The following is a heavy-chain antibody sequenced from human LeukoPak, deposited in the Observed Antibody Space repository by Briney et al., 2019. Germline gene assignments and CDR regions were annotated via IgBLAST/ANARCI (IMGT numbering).Heavy chain of an antibody. V-gene: IGHV4-59*01. CDR3: ARHYFDSSGHYWYFDL. Sequence: PSETLSLTCTVSGGSMTLYYWSWIRQPPGKGLEWIGYTYYTGSTNYNPSLQSRLTISVDSSKTQFSLRLSSVTAEDTAVYYCARHYFDSSGHYWYFDLWGRGTLVTVSS. J-gene: IGHJ2*01. D-gene: IGHD3-22*01. CDR1: GGSMTLYY. CDR2: TYYTGST.